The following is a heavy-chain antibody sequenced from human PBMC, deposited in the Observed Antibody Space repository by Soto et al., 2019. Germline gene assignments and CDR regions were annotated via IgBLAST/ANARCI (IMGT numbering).Heavy chain of an antibody. V-gene: IGHV4-59*01. CDR1: GGSISSYY. CDR3: ARIRGADIVGATSWFDP. J-gene: IGHJ5*02. CDR2: IYYSGST. D-gene: IGHD1-26*01. Sequence: QVQLQESGPGLVKPSETLSLTCTVSGGSISSYYWSWIRQPPGKGLEWIGYIYYSGSTNYNPSLKRRVTISVDTSKIQFSLKLSSVTAADTAVYYCARIRGADIVGATSWFDPWGQGTLVPGSS.